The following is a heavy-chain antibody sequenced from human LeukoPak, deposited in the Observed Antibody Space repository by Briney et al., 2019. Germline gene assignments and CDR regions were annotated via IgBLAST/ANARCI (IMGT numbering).Heavy chain of an antibody. CDR1: GFTFSSYS. D-gene: IGHD3-22*01. J-gene: IGHJ4*02. Sequence: GGSLRLSCAASGFTFSSYSMNWVRQAPGKGLEWVSSISSSSSYIYYADSVKGRFTISRDNAKNSLYLQMNSLRAEDTAVYYCARDLYRIVVVPHYFDYWGQGTLVTVSS. CDR2: ISSSSSYI. CDR3: ARDLYRIVVVPHYFDY. V-gene: IGHV3-21*01.